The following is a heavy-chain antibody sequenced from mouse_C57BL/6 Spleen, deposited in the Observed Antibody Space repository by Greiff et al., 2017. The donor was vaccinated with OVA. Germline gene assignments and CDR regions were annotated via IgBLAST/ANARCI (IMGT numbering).Heavy chain of an antibody. J-gene: IGHJ1*03. V-gene: IGHV1-53*01. Sequence: QVQLQQPGTELVKPGASVKLSCKASGYTFTSYWMHWVKQRPGQGLEWIGNINPSNGGTNSNEKFKSKATLTVDKSSSTAYMQLSSLTSEDSAVYYCARDRIYYSNSYWYFDVWGTGTTVTVSS. CDR2: INPSNGGT. CDR1: GYTFTSYW. CDR3: ARDRIYYSNSYWYFDV. D-gene: IGHD2-5*01.